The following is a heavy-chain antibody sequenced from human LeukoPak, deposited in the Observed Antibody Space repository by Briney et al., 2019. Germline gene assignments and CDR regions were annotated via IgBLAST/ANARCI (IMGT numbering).Heavy chain of an antibody. CDR2: INHSGST. CDR3: ARVPEGGWLVIFDY. Sequence: PSETLSPTRAVYGVSFSEYYWSWIHQPPGKRLECIGEINHSGSTNPNPSLKGQFTISIDTSNHKFTLKLTSVTAADTAGYYCARVPEGGWLVIFDYWGQGTLVTVSS. CDR1: GVSFSEYY. D-gene: IGHD3-9*01. J-gene: IGHJ4*02. V-gene: IGHV4-34*01.